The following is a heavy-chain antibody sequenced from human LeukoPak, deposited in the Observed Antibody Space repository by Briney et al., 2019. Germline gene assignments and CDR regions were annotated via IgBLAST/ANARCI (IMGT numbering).Heavy chain of an antibody. V-gene: IGHV4-59*01. J-gene: IGHJ6*03. CDR2: VYYSGST. CDR1: GGSISSYY. CDR3: AREKVVVVAAQYYYYMDV. Sequence: SETLSLTCTVSGGSISSYYWSWIRQPPGKGLEWIGYVYYSGSTNYNPSLKSRVTISVDTSKNQFSLKLSSVTAADTAVYYCAREKVVVVAAQYYYYMDVWGKGTTVTVSS. D-gene: IGHD2-15*01.